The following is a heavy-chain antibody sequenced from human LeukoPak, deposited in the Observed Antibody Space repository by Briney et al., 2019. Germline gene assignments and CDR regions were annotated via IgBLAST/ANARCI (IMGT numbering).Heavy chain of an antibody. CDR3: ARGKEQQLYAFDI. Sequence: GGSLKLSCAASGFSFSDSAMHWVRQASGKGPEWVGRIRTKANTYATAYAASVKGRFTISRDDSKNTAYLQMSGLKTDDTAVYYCARGKEQQLYAFDIWGQGTMVTVSS. CDR1: GFSFSDSA. V-gene: IGHV3-73*01. CDR2: IRTKANTYAT. J-gene: IGHJ3*02. D-gene: IGHD6-13*01.